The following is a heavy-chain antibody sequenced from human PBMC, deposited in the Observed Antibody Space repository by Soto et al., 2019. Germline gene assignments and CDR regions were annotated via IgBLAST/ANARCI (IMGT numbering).Heavy chain of an antibody. CDR2: INSDGSST. V-gene: IGHV3-74*01. CDR1: GFTFSSYW. Sequence: EVQLVESGGGLVQPGGSLRLSCAASGFTFSSYWMHWVRQAPGKGLVWVSRINSDGSSTSYADSVKDRFNISRDNAKNTLYLQMNSLRAEDTAVYYCVRTSLVVAAATREDYWGQGTLVTVSS. D-gene: IGHD2-15*01. J-gene: IGHJ4*02. CDR3: VRTSLVVAAATREDY.